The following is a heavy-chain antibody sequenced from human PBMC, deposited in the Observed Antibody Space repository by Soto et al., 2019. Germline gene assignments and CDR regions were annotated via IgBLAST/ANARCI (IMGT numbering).Heavy chain of an antibody. J-gene: IGHJ5*02. V-gene: IGHV1-69*06. D-gene: IGHD2-2*01. Sequence: GASVKVSCKAPGGTFSSYAISWVRQAPGQGLEWMGGIIPIFGTANYAQKFQGRVTITADKSTSTAYMELSSLRSEDTAVYYCARDECSSTSCYGSRWFDPWGQGTLVTV. CDR3: ARDECSSTSCYGSRWFDP. CDR2: IIPIFGTA. CDR1: GGTFSSYA.